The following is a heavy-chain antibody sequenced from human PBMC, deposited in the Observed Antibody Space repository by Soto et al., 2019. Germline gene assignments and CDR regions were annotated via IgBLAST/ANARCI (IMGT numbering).Heavy chain of an antibody. V-gene: IGHV4-34*01. Sequence: SETLSLTCAVCGGSFSGYYWSWIRQPPGKGLEWIGEINHSGSTNYNPSLKSRVTISVDTSKNQFSLKLSSVTAADTAVYYCARARRGYSGYDYYYYGMDVWGQGTTVTVSS. J-gene: IGHJ6*02. CDR1: GGSFSGYY. CDR3: ARARRGYSGYDYYYYGMDV. D-gene: IGHD5-12*01. CDR2: INHSGST.